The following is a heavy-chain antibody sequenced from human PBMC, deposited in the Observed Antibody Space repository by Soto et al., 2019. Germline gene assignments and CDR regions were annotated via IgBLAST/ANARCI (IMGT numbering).Heavy chain of an antibody. Sequence: RGESLKISCKASGYSFSFYWIGWVRQMPGKGLEWMAIMYPDDSDIRYSPSFEAHVTISADKSTSTAFLQWSSLKASDTAMYYCATAYVYDFENSNYYRDAFDIWGQGTLVT. J-gene: IGHJ3*02. V-gene: IGHV5-51*01. CDR3: ATAYVYDFENSNYYRDAFDI. CDR2: MYPDDSDI. CDR1: GYSFSFYW. D-gene: IGHD3-22*01.